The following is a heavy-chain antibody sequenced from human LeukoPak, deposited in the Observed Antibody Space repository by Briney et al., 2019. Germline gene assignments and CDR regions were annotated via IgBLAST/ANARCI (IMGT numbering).Heavy chain of an antibody. Sequence: ASVKVSCTSSGGTFSSYAVSWVRQAPGQGLEWMGRINPNSGGTNYAQKFQGRVTMTRDTSISTAYLGLSRLRSDDTAVYFCARDGYGDYLADYGGQGTLVTVYS. D-gene: IGHD4-17*01. CDR1: GGTFSSYA. CDR2: INPNSGGT. CDR3: ARDGYGDYLADY. V-gene: IGHV1-2*06. J-gene: IGHJ4*02.